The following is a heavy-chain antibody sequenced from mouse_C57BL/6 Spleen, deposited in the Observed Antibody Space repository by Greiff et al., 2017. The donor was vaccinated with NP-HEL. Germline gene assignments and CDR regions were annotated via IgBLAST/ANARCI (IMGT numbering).Heavy chain of an antibody. CDR3: ARGPPFDY. Sequence: QVQLQQSGAELARPGASVKLSCKASGYTFTSYGISWVKQRTGQGLEWIGNIDPSDSETHYNQKFKDKATLTVDKSSSTAYMQLSSLTSEDSAVYYCARGPPFDYWGQGTTLTVSS. CDR1: GYTFTSYG. CDR2: IDPSDSET. V-gene: IGHV1-61*01. J-gene: IGHJ2*01. D-gene: IGHD3-3*01.